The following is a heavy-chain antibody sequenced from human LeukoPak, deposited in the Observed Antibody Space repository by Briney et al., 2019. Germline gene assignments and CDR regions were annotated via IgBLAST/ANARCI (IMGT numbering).Heavy chain of an antibody. V-gene: IGHV4-61*02. Sequence: PSETLSLTCTVSGGSVSSGNFYWTWIRQPAGNQLEWIGRIHTSGNTNHNPSLWSRVTISTDTSKNQFSLTLNFVTAADTAVYYCARVGAGFYYYFDYWGQGTLVTVSS. D-gene: IGHD1-26*01. CDR2: IHTSGNT. CDR3: ARVGAGFYYYFDY. CDR1: GGSVSSGNFY. J-gene: IGHJ4*02.